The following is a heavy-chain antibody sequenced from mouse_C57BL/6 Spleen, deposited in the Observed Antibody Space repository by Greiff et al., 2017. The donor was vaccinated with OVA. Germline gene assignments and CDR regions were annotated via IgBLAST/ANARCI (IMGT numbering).Heavy chain of an antibody. V-gene: IGHV1-64*01. CDR3: ARELRSSFDY. CDR2: IHPNSGST. J-gene: IGHJ2*01. CDR1: GYTFTSYW. D-gene: IGHD3-2*02. Sequence: QVQLQQPGAELVKPGASVKLSCKASGYTFTSYWMHWVKQRPGQGLEWIGMIHPNSGSTNYNEKFKSKGTLTVDKSSSTAYMQLSSLTSEDSAVYYCARELRSSFDYWGQGTTLTVSS.